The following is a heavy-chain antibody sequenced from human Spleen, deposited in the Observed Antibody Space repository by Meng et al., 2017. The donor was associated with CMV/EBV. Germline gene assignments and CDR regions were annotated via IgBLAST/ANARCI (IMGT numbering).Heavy chain of an antibody. J-gene: IGHJ6*02. Sequence: LSLTCAASGFTFSSYGMHWVRQAPGKGLEWVSGISWNSGTIGYAVSVKGRFTISRDNAKNSLYLQMNSLRAEDTALYYCAKDIGDFWTGPLAVWGQGTTVTVSS. CDR3: AKDIGDFWTGPLAV. CDR1: GFTFSSYG. D-gene: IGHD3/OR15-3a*01. CDR2: ISWNSGTI. V-gene: IGHV3-9*01.